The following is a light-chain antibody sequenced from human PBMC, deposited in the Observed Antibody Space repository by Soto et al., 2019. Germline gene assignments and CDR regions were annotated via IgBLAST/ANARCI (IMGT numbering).Light chain of an antibody. V-gene: IGLV2-8*01. Sequence: QSALTQPPSASGSPGQSVTISCTGTSSDVGGYNYVSWYQQHPGKAPKLMIYEVSKRPSGVPDRFSGSKSGNTASLTVSGLQAEDEADYYCSSYAGSKVVFGGGTKVTDL. CDR1: SSDVGGYNY. J-gene: IGLJ3*02. CDR2: EVS. CDR3: SSYAGSKVV.